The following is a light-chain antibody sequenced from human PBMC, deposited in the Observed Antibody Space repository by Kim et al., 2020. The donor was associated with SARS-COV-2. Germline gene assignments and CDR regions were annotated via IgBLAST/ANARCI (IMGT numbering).Light chain of an antibody. CDR2: DNL. Sequence: GKTDTISCSGSTSNIGKNFVSWYQQVPGTAPKVLIYDNLKRPSGIPVRFSGSKSGTSATLDITGLQTGDEADYYCGAWDNSVSAVLFGGGTKVTVL. V-gene: IGLV1-51*01. CDR1: TSNIGKNF. J-gene: IGLJ2*01. CDR3: GAWDNSVSAVL.